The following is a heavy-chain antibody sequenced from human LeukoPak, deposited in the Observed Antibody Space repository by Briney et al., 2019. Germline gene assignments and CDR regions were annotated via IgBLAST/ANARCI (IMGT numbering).Heavy chain of an antibody. CDR3: TRANYYDSTGYLPVVYPGDY. V-gene: IGHV4-31*03. J-gene: IGHJ4*02. D-gene: IGHD3-22*01. CDR2: IYHSGST. CDR1: GGPISSGDYY. Sequence: PSETLSLTCTVSGGPISSGDYYWSWIRQDPAKGLEWIGYIYHSGSTYYNPALKSRVTISLDTSKNQFSLKLRSVTAADTAVYYCTRANYYDSTGYLPVVYPGDYWGQGTLVTVSS.